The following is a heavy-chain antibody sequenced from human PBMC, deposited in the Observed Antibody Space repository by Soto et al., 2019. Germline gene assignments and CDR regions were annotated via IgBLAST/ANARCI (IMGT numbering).Heavy chain of an antibody. J-gene: IGHJ4*02. CDR2: INHSGST. CDR1: GESFSGYY. Sequence: QVLLQQWGAGLVKPSETLSLTCAVYGESFSGYYWSWIRQPPGKGLEWIGEINHSGSTNYNPSLKSRVTISVDTSKNQFSLNLSSVTAADTAVYYCARGGYWTFDYWGQGPLVTVSS. V-gene: IGHV4-34*01. D-gene: IGHD6-13*01. CDR3: ARGGYWTFDY.